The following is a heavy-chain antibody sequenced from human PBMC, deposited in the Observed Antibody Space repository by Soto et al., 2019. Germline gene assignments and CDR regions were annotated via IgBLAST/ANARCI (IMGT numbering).Heavy chain of an antibody. V-gene: IGHV4-39*01. J-gene: IGHJ6*03. CDR1: GGSISSSSYY. Sequence: PSETLSLTCTVSGGSISSSSYYWGWTRQPPGKGLEWIGSIYYSGSTYYNPSLKSRVTISVDTSKNQFSLKLSSVTAADTAVYYCARPTPPCMGNIAAAGDYYYYYMDVWGKGTTVTVSS. D-gene: IGHD6-13*01. CDR2: IYYSGST. CDR3: ARPTPPCMGNIAAAGDYYYYYMDV.